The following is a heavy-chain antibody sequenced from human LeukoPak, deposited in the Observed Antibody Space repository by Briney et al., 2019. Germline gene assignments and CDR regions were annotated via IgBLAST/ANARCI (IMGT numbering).Heavy chain of an antibody. V-gene: IGHV1-2*02. Sequence: ASVKVSYKASGYTFTGYYIHWVRQAPGQGLEWMGWINPDSGGTNYVQRFQGRVSMTRDTSITTAYLELSSLTSDDTAVYYCARDRGNYYASGSYYAPWGQGTLVTVSS. J-gene: IGHJ5*02. CDR1: GYTFTGYY. CDR2: INPDSGGT. CDR3: ARDRGNYYASGSYYAP. D-gene: IGHD3-10*01.